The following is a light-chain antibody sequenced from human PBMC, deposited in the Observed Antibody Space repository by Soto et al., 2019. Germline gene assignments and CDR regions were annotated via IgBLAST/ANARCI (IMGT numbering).Light chain of an antibody. Sequence: EIVLTQSPGTLSLSPGERATLSCRASQSVSSTYLAWYQQKPGQAPWLLIYGASSRTTGIPDRFSGSGSGSDFTLTISRLEPEDFAVYYCQHYGSLVLTFGGGTKVVIK. CDR3: QHYGSLVLT. CDR2: GAS. J-gene: IGKJ4*01. V-gene: IGKV3-20*01. CDR1: QSVSSTY.